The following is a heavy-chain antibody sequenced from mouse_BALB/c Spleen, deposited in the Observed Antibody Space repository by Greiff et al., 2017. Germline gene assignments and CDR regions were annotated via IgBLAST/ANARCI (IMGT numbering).Heavy chain of an antibody. J-gene: IGHJ3*01. CDR2: INPGSGGT. D-gene: IGHD1-2*01. Sequence: QVQLKESGAELVRPGTSVKVSCKASGYAFTNYLIEWVKQRPGQGLEWIGVINPGSGGTNYNEKFKGKATLTANKSSSTAYMQLSSLTSDDSAAYFCATHYYGYGFAYWGQGTLVTVSA. CDR1: GYAFTNYL. V-gene: IGHV1-54*01. CDR3: ATHYYGYGFAY.